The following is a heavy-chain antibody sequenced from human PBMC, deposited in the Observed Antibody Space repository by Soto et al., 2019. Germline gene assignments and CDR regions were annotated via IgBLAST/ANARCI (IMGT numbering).Heavy chain of an antibody. V-gene: IGHV3-11*01. CDR2: ISSSGSTI. D-gene: IGHD6-6*01. J-gene: IGHJ6*02. Sequence: PGGSLRLSCAASGFTFSDYYMSWIRQAPGKGLEWVSYISSSGSTIYYDASVEGRFTISRDNAKNQLYLQMNSLRAEDTAVYYCARDQNSSPTKYFYYGIDAWGQGTTVTVSS. CDR3: ARDQNSSPTKYFYYGIDA. CDR1: GFTFSDYY.